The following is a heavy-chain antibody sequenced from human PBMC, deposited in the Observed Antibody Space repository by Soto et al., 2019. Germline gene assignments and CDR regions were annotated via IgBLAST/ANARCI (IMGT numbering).Heavy chain of an antibody. CDR2: IYHSGST. D-gene: IGHD3-22*01. J-gene: IGHJ3*02. Sequence: SENLSLTCAVSGGSISSSNWWSWVRQPPGKGLEWIGEIYHSGSTNYNPSLKSRVTISVDKSKNQFSLKLSSVTAADTAVYYCARDPPRYYDSSGYLGADAFDIWGQGTMVT. CDR1: GGSISSSNW. V-gene: IGHV4-4*02. CDR3: ARDPPRYYDSSGYLGADAFDI.